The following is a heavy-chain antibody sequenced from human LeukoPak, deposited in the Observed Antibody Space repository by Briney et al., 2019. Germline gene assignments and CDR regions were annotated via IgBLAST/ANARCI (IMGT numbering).Heavy chain of an antibody. D-gene: IGHD2-15*01. CDR1: GFTFSSYA. CDR3: AKDRSPGYCSGGSCYGYYYGMDV. V-gene: IGHV3-30*04. Sequence: GGSLRLSCAASGFTFSSYAMHWVRQAPGKGLEWVAVISYDGSNKYYADSVKGRFTISRDNSKNTLYLQMNSLRAEDTAVYYCAKDRSPGYCSGGSCYGYYYGMDVWGQGTTVTVSS. CDR2: ISYDGSNK. J-gene: IGHJ6*02.